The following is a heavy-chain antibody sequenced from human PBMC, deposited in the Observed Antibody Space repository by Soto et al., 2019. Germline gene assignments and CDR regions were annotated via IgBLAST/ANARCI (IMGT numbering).Heavy chain of an antibody. V-gene: IGHV4-39*01. CDR1: GGSISSSSYY. CDR2: IYYSGST. Sequence: SETLSLTCTVSGGSISSSSYYWGWIRQPPGKGLEWIGSIYYSGSTYYNPSLKSRVTISVDTSKNQFSLKLSSVTAADTAVYYCAADLGGWFDPWGQGTLVTVSS. J-gene: IGHJ5*02. CDR3: AADLGGWFDP.